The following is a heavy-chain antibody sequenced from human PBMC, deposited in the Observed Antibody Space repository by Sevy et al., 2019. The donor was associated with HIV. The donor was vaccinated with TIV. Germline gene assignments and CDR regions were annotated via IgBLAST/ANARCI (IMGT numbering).Heavy chain of an antibody. CDR2: FDPEDGET. Sequence: ASVKVSCKVSGYTLTELSMHWVRQAPGKGLEWMGGFDPEDGETIYAQKFQGRVTMTEDTSTDTAYMELSSLRSEDTAVYYCATEPAFPNWNEPSFDYWGQGTLVTVSS. J-gene: IGHJ4*02. CDR1: GYTLTELS. D-gene: IGHD1-1*01. CDR3: ATEPAFPNWNEPSFDY. V-gene: IGHV1-24*01.